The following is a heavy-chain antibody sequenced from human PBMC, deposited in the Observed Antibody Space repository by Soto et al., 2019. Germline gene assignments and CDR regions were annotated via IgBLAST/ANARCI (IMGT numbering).Heavy chain of an antibody. J-gene: IGHJ4*02. V-gene: IGHV4-59*01. CDR2: IYYSGST. D-gene: IGHD1-7*01. CDR3: ARSAGTMFRYIDY. CDR1: GGSISSYY. Sequence: SETLSLTCTVSGGSISSYYWSWIRQPPGKGLEWIGYIYYSGSTNYNPSLKSRVTISVDTSKNQFSLKLSSVTAADTAVYYCARSAGTMFRYIDYWGQGTRVTVSS.